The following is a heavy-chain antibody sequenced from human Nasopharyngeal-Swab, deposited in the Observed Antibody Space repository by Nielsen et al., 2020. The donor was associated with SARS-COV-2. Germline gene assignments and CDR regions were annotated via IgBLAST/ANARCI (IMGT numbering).Heavy chain of an antibody. D-gene: IGHD3-22*01. V-gene: IGHV3-7*01. CDR2: IKQDGSEK. Sequence: GESLNISCAASGFTFSNYWMSWVRHAPGKGLEWVANIKQDGSEKYYLDSVRGRFTISRDNAKNSLFLQMNSLRAEDTAVYYCASHLSYYDRSGYFSEGFDYWGQGTLVTVSS. CDR1: GFTFSNYW. CDR3: ASHLSYYDRSGYFSEGFDY. J-gene: IGHJ4*02.